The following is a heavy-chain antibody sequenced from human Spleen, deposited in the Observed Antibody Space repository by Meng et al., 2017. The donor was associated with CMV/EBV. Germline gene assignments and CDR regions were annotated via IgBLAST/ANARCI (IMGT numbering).Heavy chain of an antibody. J-gene: IGHJ3*02. Sequence: GESLKISCAASGFTFSNYWMHWVRQAPGKGLVWVSRINSDGSSTSYADSVKGRFTISRDNAKNTLYLQMNSLRAEDTALYYCAKDLSDEGAFDMWGQGTMVTVSS. D-gene: IGHD2-21*02. CDR3: AKDLSDEGAFDM. CDR1: GFTFSNYW. V-gene: IGHV3-74*01. CDR2: INSDGSST.